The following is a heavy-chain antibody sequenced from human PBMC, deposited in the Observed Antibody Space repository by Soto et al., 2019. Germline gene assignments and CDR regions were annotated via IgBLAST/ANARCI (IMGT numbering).Heavy chain of an antibody. CDR1: GFTFSNYA. CDR2: ISKSGVGT. CDR3: AKTSSLFDY. Sequence: EVQLLESGGGLVQPGGSLRLSCAASGFTFSNYAMSWVRQAPGKGLEWVSSISKSGVGTYYADSVKGRFTISRDNSKNTLYLKMSSLKDEDPAVYSRAKTSSLFDYWGQGTLVTVSS. V-gene: IGHV3-23*01. D-gene: IGHD6-13*01. J-gene: IGHJ4*02.